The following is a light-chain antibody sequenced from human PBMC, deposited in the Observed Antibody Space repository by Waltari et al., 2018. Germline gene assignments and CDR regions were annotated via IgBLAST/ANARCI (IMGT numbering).Light chain of an antibody. CDR2: DVY. Sequence: QSALTQPRSVSGSPGQSVTISCTGTSSDVGNYNYVSWYQQHPGKAPKVIIYDVYKRPSGVPDRCSGSKSGNTASLTISGLQAEDGADYYCCSYADTSTYVFGTGTQVLVL. V-gene: IGLV2-11*01. CDR3: CSYADTSTYV. CDR1: SSDVGNYNY. J-gene: IGLJ1*01.